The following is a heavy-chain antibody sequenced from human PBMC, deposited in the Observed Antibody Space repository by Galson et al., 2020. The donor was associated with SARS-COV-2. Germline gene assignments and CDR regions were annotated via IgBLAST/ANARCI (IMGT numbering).Heavy chain of an antibody. Sequence: SGPTLVKPTQTLTLTCTFSGFSLSTSGMCVSWIRQPPGKALEWLALIDWDDDKYYSTSLKTRLTISKDTSKNQVVLTMTNMDPVDTATYYCARLAMVRGVIITDYYYYGMDVWGQGTTVTVSS. CDR2: IDWDDDK. J-gene: IGHJ6*02. V-gene: IGHV2-70*01. D-gene: IGHD3-10*01. CDR3: ARLAMVRGVIITDYYYYGMDV. CDR1: GFSLSTSGMC.